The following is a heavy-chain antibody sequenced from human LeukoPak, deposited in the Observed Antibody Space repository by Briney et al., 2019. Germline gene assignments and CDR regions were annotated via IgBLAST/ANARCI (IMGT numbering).Heavy chain of an antibody. V-gene: IGHV1-46*01. J-gene: IGHJ4*02. CDR3: ARDHGSAYYRAPRH. CDR2: INPSGGST. CDR1: GYIFTNYY. D-gene: IGHD3-10*01. Sequence: ASVKVSCKASGYIFTNYYMHWVRQAPGQGLEWMGIINPSGGSTTYAQKFQGRVTMTRDTSTSIVYMELSSLRSEDTAVYYCARDHGSAYYRAPRHWGQGTLVTVSS.